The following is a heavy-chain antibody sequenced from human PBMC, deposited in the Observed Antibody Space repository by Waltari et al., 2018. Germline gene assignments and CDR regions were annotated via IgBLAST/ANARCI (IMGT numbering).Heavy chain of an antibody. CDR1: AYSFSPYW. J-gene: IGHJ4*02. V-gene: IGHV5-51*01. Sequence: DVQLVQSGAEVKETGESLKISCTASAYSFSPYWIGWVRQMPGKGLEWMGIVYPSDSDTRYSPSFQGQVTISADKSISTAYLQWSSLKASDTAIYYCARHGGGKLDYWGQGTLVTASS. CDR2: VYPSDSDT. D-gene: IGHD3-16*01. CDR3: ARHGGGKLDY.